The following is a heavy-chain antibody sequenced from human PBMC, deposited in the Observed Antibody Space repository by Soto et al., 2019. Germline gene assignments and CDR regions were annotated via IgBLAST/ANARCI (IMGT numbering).Heavy chain of an antibody. CDR3: ARAPRGNYGYPSYFDY. CDR1: GFTFTDYY. D-gene: IGHD3-10*01. Sequence: GGSLRLSCAASGFTFTDYYMSWIRQAPGKGLEWVSYISSSGSTIYYADSVKGRFTISRDNAKNSLYLQMNSLRAEDTAVYYCARAPRGNYGYPSYFDYWGQGTLVTVSS. CDR2: ISSSGSTI. J-gene: IGHJ4*02. V-gene: IGHV3-11*01.